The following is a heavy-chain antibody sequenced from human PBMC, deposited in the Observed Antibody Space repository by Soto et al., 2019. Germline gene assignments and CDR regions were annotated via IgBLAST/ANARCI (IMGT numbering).Heavy chain of an antibody. V-gene: IGHV3-23*01. CDR3: AKATATGGGAFDF. J-gene: IGHJ3*01. Sequence: PGGSLRLSCAAPGFPCGSYDMTWVRQAPGKGLEWVSTILVDGRTFYVDSVKGRFTISRDNSRNTVYLQMNSLTAGDTALYYCAKATATGGGAFDFCGQGTMVTVSS. CDR2: ILVDGRT. CDR1: GFPCGSYD. D-gene: IGHD2-8*02.